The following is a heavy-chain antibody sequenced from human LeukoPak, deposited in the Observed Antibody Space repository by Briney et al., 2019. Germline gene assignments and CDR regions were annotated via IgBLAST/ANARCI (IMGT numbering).Heavy chain of an antibody. Sequence: PGGSLRLSCAASGFTFNRYGMSWVRQAPGKGLEWVSAISGSGGTTYYADSVKGRFTISRDNSKNTLYLQINSLRDEDTAVYYCAKVMRGKQWPAYYFDYWGQGTLVTVSS. J-gene: IGHJ4*02. CDR3: AKVMRGKQWPAYYFDY. CDR1: GFTFNRYG. CDR2: ISGSGGTT. V-gene: IGHV3-23*01. D-gene: IGHD6-19*01.